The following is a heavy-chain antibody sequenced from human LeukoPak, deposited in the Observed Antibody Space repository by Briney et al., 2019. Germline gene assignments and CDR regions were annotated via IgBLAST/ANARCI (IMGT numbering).Heavy chain of an antibody. Sequence: GASVKVSCKASGYKFTGYYMHWVRQAPGQGLEWMGWINPNSGDSHHAQKFQGRVTMTRDTSISTAYMDLSRLRSDDTAVYYCAREIGGILVFDYWGQGTLVTVSS. CDR1: GYKFTGYY. V-gene: IGHV1-2*02. CDR3: AREIGGILVFDY. D-gene: IGHD5-18*01. CDR2: INPNSGDS. J-gene: IGHJ4*02.